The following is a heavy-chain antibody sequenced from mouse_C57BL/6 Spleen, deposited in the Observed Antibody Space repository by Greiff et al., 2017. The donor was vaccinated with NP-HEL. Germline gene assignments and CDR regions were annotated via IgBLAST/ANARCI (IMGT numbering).Heavy chain of an antibody. V-gene: IGHV1-55*01. J-gene: IGHJ4*01. D-gene: IGHD4-1*02. CDR2: IYPGSGST. CDR1: GYTFTSYW. Sequence: QVQLQQSGAELVKPGASVKMSCKASGYTFTSYWITWVKQRPGQGLEWIGDIYPGSGSTNYNEKFKSKATLTVDTSSSTAYMQLSSLTSEDSAVYYCARYPTGPYAMDYWGQGTSVTVSS. CDR3: ARYPTGPYAMDY.